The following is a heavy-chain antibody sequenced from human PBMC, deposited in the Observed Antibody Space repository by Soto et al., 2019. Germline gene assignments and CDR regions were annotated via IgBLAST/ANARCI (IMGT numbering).Heavy chain of an antibody. CDR3: ARGHYYDSSGYYFGS. D-gene: IGHD3-22*01. CDR1: GDSVSSTGAA. CDR2: TYYRSKWYN. V-gene: IGHV6-1*01. Sequence: SQTLSLTCAISGDSVSSTGAAWNWIRQSPSRGLEWLGRTYYRSKWYNDYAVSVKSRITINPDTSKHQFSLQLNSVTPEDTAVYYCARGHYYDSSGYYFGSWGQRTLVTVSS. J-gene: IGHJ4*02.